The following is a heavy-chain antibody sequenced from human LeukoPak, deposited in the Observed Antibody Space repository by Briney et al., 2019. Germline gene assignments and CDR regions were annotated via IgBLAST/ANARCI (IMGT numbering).Heavy chain of an antibody. D-gene: IGHD1-26*01. Sequence: SETLSLTCTVSGGSISSYYWSWIRQPPGKGLEWIGSIYYSGSTYYNPSLKSRVTISVDTSKNQFSLKLSSVTAADTAVYYCARVVGDHWGSYYMDVWGKGTTVTVSS. J-gene: IGHJ6*03. CDR2: IYYSGST. CDR3: ARVVGDHWGSYYMDV. CDR1: GGSISSYY. V-gene: IGHV4-59*01.